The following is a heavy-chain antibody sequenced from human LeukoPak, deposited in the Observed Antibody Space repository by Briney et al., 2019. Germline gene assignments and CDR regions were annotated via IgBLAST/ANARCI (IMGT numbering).Heavy chain of an antibody. CDR1: GYTFTGYY. CDR3: ARGKYYYDSSGPRTVAFDI. J-gene: IGHJ3*02. Sequence: ASVKVSCKASGYTFTGYYTHWVRQAPGQGLEWMGWINPNSGGTNYAQKFQGRVTMTRDTSISTAYMELSRLRSDDTAVYYCARGKYYYDSSGPRTVAFDIWGQGTMVTVSS. D-gene: IGHD3-22*01. CDR2: INPNSGGT. V-gene: IGHV1-2*02.